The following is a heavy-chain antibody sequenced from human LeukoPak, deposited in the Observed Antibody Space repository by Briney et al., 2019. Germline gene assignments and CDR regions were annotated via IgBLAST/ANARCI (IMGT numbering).Heavy chain of an antibody. J-gene: IGHJ3*02. V-gene: IGHV4-59*08. CDR1: GGSISSYY. CDR2: IYYSGST. CDR3: AXXXXKGVYSSGAFDI. D-gene: IGHD5-18*01. Sequence: SETLSLTCTVSGGSISSYYWSWIRQPPGKGLEWIGYIYYSGSTNYNPSLKSRVTISVDTSKNQFSLKLSSVTAADTAVYYCAXXXXKGVYSSGAFDIWGQGTMVTVSS.